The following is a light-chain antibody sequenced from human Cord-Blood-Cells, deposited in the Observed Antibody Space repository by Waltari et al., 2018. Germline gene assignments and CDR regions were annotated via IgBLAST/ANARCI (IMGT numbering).Light chain of an antibody. V-gene: IGLV3-21*02. Sequence: SYVLTQPPPVSVAPGQTARITCGGNNIGSKSVHWYQQKPGKAPVLVVYGDSGRPSGIPERFSGSNSGNTATLTIRRVEVGDEADYYCQVWDSSSDHHVVFGGGTKLTVL. J-gene: IGLJ2*01. CDR1: NIGSKS. CDR2: GDS. CDR3: QVWDSSSDHHVV.